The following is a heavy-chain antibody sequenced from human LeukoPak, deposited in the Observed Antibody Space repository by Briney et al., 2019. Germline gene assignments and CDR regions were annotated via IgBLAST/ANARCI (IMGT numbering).Heavy chain of an antibody. Sequence: SETLSLTCTVSGGSISSSSYYWGWIRQPPGKGLEWMGSIYYSGSTYYNPPLKSRVTISVDTSKTQFSLKLSSVTAADTAVYYCARADFDYWGQGTLVTVSS. CDR3: ARADFDY. CDR1: GGSISSSSYY. V-gene: IGHV4-39*07. CDR2: IYYSGST. J-gene: IGHJ4*02.